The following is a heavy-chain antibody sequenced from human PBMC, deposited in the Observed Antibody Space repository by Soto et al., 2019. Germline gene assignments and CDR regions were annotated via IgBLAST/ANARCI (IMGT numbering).Heavy chain of an antibody. D-gene: IGHD3-10*01. CDR3: ARGYGSGLGDYYLDY. CDR2: INPNSGGT. Sequence: ASVKVSCKASGYTFTGYYIQWVRQAPGQGLEWMGWINPNSGGTNYAQKFKGWVTMTRDTSISTAYMELSRLKSDDTAVYYCARGYGSGLGDYYLDYWGQGTMVTVSS. V-gene: IGHV1-2*04. CDR1: GYTFTGYY. J-gene: IGHJ4*02.